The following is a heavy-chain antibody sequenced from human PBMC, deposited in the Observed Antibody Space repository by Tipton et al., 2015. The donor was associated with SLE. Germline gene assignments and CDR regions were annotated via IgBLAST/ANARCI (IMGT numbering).Heavy chain of an antibody. J-gene: IGHJ5*02. CDR3: ATWRTAAAENWFDP. CDR1: GFTFSSYE. CDR2: ISSSGSTI. Sequence: SLRLSCAASGFTFSSYEMNWVRQAPGKGLEWVSYISSSGSTIYYADSVKGRFTISRDNAKNSLYLQMNSLRAEDTAVYYCATWRTAAAENWFDPWGQGTLVTVSS. V-gene: IGHV3-48*03. D-gene: IGHD6-13*01.